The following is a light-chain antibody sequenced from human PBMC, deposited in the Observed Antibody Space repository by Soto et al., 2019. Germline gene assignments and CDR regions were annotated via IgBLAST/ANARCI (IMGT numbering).Light chain of an antibody. Sequence: DIQMTQSPPTLSASVGDRVTISCRASQSISNWLAWYQQKPGKAPKLLIYDASSLESGVPSRFSGIGSGTEFTLTITSLQPDDSATYFFQQYSSYSGKFGQGTKVDIK. CDR1: QSISNW. V-gene: IGKV1-5*01. J-gene: IGKJ1*01. CDR3: QQYSSYSGK. CDR2: DAS.